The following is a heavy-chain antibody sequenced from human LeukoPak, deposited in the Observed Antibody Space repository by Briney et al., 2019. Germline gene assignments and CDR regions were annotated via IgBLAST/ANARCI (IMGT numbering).Heavy chain of an antibody. CDR3: ASPVSGQSFDI. CDR2: LYTSGSA. V-gene: IGHV3-53*01. CDR1: GLSVSSSY. J-gene: IGHJ3*02. Sequence: AGGSLRLSCAASGLSVSSSYMSWVRQAPGKGLAWVSILYTSGSAYYADSAKGRFTISRGNSKNTLYLQMNSLTAEDTAVYYCASPVSGQSFDIWGQGTLVTVSS. D-gene: IGHD6-19*01.